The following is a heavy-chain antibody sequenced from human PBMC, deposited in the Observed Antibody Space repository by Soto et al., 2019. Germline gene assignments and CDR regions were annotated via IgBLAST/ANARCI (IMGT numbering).Heavy chain of an antibody. V-gene: IGHV3-7*03. CDR3: ARDPYSGSSYSDY. D-gene: IGHD1-26*01. J-gene: IGHJ4*02. CDR2: IKYDGSEE. CDR1: GFSFSSVW. Sequence: GGSLRLSCVVSGFSFSSVWMTWVRQAPGKGLECVANIKYDGSEEYYVDSVKGRFTISRDNAKNSLYLQMNSLRAEDTAVYYCARDPYSGSSYSDYWGQGTLVTVSS.